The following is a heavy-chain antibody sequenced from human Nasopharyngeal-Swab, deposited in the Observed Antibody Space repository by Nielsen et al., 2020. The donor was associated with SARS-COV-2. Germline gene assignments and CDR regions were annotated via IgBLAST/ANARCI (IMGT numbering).Heavy chain of an antibody. CDR3: ARLSGYSGYDERAFDY. V-gene: IGHV4-39*01. CDR2: IYYSGST. D-gene: IGHD5-12*01. Sequence: SETLSLTCTVSGGSISSSSYYWGWIRQPPGKGLEWIGSIYYSGSTYYNPSLESRVTISVDTSKNQFSLKLSSVTAADTAVYYCARLSGYSGYDERAFDYWGQGTLVTVSS. CDR1: GGSISSSSYY. J-gene: IGHJ4*02.